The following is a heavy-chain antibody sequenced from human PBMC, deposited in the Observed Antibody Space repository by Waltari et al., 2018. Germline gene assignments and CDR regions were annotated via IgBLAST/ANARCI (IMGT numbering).Heavy chain of an antibody. D-gene: IGHD4-17*01. CDR1: GGSISTNYN. V-gene: IGHV4-39*01. Sequence: QLQLQESGPGLVKPSETLSLTCTVSGGSISTNYNWGWIRQPPGKGLEWMRNMQNRGRTFYNPSLKSRVTISLDTLKNQCSLRLSSVGAADTAVYFCGRIAFGDDGGYFQHWGQGTLVTVSS. J-gene: IGHJ1*01. CDR3: GRIAFGDDGGYFQH. CDR2: MQNRGRT.